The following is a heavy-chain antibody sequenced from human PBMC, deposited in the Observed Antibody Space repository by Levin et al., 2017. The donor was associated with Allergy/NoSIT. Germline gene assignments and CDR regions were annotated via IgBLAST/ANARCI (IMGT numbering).Heavy chain of an antibody. V-gene: IGHV3-11*01. J-gene: IGHJ5*02. Sequence: PGGSLRLSCAASGFTFSDYYMSWIRQAPGKGLEWVSYISSSGSTIYYADSVKGRFTISRDNAKNSLYLQMNSLRAEDTAVYYCARVSGHDFWSGYQFDWFDPWGQGTLVTVSS. CDR3: ARVSGHDFWSGYQFDWFDP. D-gene: IGHD3-3*01. CDR2: ISSSGSTI. CDR1: GFTFSDYY.